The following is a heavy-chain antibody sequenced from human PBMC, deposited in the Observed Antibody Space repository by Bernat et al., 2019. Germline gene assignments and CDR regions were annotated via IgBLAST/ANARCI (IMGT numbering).Heavy chain of an antibody. J-gene: IGHJ4*02. D-gene: IGHD3-16*01. CDR3: ARDDVGVGGSAY. V-gene: IGHV4-61*02. CDR1: GVSMSSGFYY. Sequence: QVQLQESGPGLVKPLQTLSLTCTVSGVSMSSGFYYWNWIRQPAGKGLEWIGRIPTSGSTNYNPSLKNRVTISIDTSKNQFSLKLRSVTAADTAVYYCARDDVGVGGSAYWGQGSLVTVSS. CDR2: IPTSGST.